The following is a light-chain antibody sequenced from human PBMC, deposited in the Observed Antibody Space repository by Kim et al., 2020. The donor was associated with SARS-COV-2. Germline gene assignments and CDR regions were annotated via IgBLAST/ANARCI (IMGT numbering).Light chain of an antibody. CDR2: YDR. V-gene: IGLV3-21*04. CDR3: QMWDYDTYHRI. CDR1: IIGSRS. J-gene: IGLJ2*01. Sequence: SYELTQPSSVSVAPGKTARITCGGDIIGSRSKVVVHWYQQKPGQAPVLVIYYDRDRPSGIPERFSASKSGNTATLTISRVEAGDEADYYCQMWDYDTYHRIFGGGTQLTVL.